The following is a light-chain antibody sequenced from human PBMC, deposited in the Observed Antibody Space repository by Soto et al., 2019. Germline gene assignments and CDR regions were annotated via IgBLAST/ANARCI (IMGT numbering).Light chain of an antibody. CDR3: QQFNTYPRT. J-gene: IGKJ1*01. CDR1: QGINNF. CDR2: AAS. V-gene: IGKV1-9*01. Sequence: DILLTQSPSFLPAAVGDRVTITCRASQGINNFLAWYQQNSWKVPNLLIFAASTLKSGVPSRFRRSGSGTDFCLTVRCLRPEDVAIYNCQQFNTYPRTFDQGNTVEL.